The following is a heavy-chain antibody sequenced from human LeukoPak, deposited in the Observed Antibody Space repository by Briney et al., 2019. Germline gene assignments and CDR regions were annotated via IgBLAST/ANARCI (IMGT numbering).Heavy chain of an antibody. Sequence: SETLSLTCAVYGGSFSGYYWSWIRQPPGKGLEWIGEINHSGSTNYNPSLKSRVTISVDTSKNQFSLKLSSVTAADTAVYYCAGAGRVYYGSGSFDYWGQGTLVTVSS. CDR2: INHSGST. CDR1: GGSFSGYY. D-gene: IGHD3-10*01. V-gene: IGHV4-34*01. J-gene: IGHJ4*02. CDR3: AGAGRVYYGSGSFDY.